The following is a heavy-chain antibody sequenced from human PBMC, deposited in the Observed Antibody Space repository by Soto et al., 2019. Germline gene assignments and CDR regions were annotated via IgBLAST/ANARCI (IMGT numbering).Heavy chain of an antibody. CDR1: GFIFSNFV. V-gene: IGHV3-23*01. CDR2: ISGSGTTT. CDR3: AKGARYSSGTIWFDT. Sequence: EVQLLELGGGLVQPGGSLRLSCAASGFIFSNFVMSWVRQAPGKGLKWVSAISGSGTTTYSADSVKGRFTISRDNSKNTLYLQMNSLRAEDTAVYYCAKGARYSSGTIWFDTWGQGTLVTVSS. D-gene: IGHD6-19*01. J-gene: IGHJ5*02.